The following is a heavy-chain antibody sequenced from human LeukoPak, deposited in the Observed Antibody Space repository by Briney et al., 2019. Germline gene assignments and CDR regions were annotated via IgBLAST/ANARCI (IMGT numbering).Heavy chain of an antibody. CDR2: IRYDGNNK. J-gene: IGHJ3*02. CDR1: GFTFNTYG. CDR3: ARGVVAGAGGGDAFDI. V-gene: IGHV3-30*02. D-gene: IGHD2-15*01. Sequence: GGSLRLSCAASGFTFNTYGMHWVRQAPGRGLEWVAFIRYDGNNKYYADSVKGRFTISRDNSKNTLYLQMNSLRAEDTAVYYCARGVVAGAGGGDAFDIWGQGTMVTVSS.